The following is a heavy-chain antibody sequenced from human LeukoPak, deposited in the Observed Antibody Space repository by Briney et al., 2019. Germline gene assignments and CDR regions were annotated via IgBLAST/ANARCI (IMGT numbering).Heavy chain of an antibody. Sequence: SQTLSLTCAISGDGVSSNSAAWNWIRQSPSRGLEWLGRTYYRSKWYNDYAVSVKSRITINPDTSKNQFCLQLNCVTPGDTAVSYCARERSYYGSGSYYSRLQFDCWGQGTLVTVSS. J-gene: IGHJ4*02. CDR1: GDGVSSNSAA. CDR3: ARERSYYGSGSYYSRLQFDC. V-gene: IGHV6-1*01. D-gene: IGHD3-10*01. CDR2: TYYRSKWYN.